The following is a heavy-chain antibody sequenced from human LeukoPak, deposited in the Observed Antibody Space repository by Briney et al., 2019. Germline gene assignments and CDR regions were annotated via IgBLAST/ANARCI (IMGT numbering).Heavy chain of an antibody. CDR2: IYYSGST. V-gene: IGHV4-39*01. D-gene: IGHD1-26*01. Sequence: SDTLSITCSGSGGSLRSGSYYWGWIRQPPGKGLEWVGSIYYSGSTYYNPSLKSRVTISVDTSKNQVSLELNSVTAADTAVYYCGMFAVIVGGGLDIWGQGTVVTVSS. J-gene: IGHJ3*02. CDR3: GMFAVIVGGGLDI. CDR1: GGSLRSGSYY.